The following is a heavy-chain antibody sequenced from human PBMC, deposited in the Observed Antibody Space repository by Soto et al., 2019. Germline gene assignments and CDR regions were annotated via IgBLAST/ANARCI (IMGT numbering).Heavy chain of an antibody. CDR2: INHSGST. V-gene: IGHV4-34*09. D-gene: IGHD2-15*01. Sequence: SETLSLTCAVYGGSFSGYYWSWIRQPPGKGLEWIGEINHSGSTYYNPSLKSRVTISVDTSKNQFSLKLSSVTAADTAVYYCARFAAGYCGGDCFDYWGQGTLVTVSS. J-gene: IGHJ4*02. CDR1: GGSFSGYY. CDR3: ARFAAGYCGGDCFDY.